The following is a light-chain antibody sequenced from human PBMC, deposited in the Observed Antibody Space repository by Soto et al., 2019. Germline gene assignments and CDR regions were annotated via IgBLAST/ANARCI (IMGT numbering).Light chain of an antibody. V-gene: IGKV4-1*01. Sequence: DIVLTQSPDSLAVSLGERATIYCKSSQSVLYSSNNENYLAWYQQKPGHPPKLLMYWAATREPGVPDRFSGSGPGTDFTPTISGLQAEDVAVYYCQQYYTLPLTFGGGTKVEIK. CDR1: QSVLYSSNNENY. J-gene: IGKJ4*01. CDR2: WAA. CDR3: QQYYTLPLT.